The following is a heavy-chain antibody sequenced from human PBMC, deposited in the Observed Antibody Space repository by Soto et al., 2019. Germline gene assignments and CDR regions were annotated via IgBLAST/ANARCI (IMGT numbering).Heavy chain of an antibody. V-gene: IGHV1-69*13. CDR2: IIPIFGTA. CDR1: GGTFSSYA. Sequence: ASVKVSCKASGGTFSSYAISWVRQAPGQGLEWMGGIIPIFGTANYAQKFQGRVTITADESTSTAYMELSSLRSEDTAVYYCAREEPAGFDPWGQGTLVTVSS. J-gene: IGHJ5*02. D-gene: IGHD1-26*01. CDR3: AREEPAGFDP.